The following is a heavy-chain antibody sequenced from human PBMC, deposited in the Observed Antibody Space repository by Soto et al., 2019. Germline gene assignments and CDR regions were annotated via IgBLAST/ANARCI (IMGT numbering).Heavy chain of an antibody. CDR2: ISGSGGST. D-gene: IGHD3-10*01. CDR1: GFTFGSYA. V-gene: IGHV3-23*01. CDR3: AKCYDGSGTFGHFDY. Sequence: GGSLRLSCAASGFTFGSYAMSWVRQAPGKGLEWVSTISGSGGSTYHADSVKGRFIVSRDNSKNTLYLQMNSLRAEDTAVYYCAKCYDGSGTFGHFDYWGQGTLVTVYS. J-gene: IGHJ4*02.